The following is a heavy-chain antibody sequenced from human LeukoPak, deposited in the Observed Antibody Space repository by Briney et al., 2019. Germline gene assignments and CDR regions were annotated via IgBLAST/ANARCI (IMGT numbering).Heavy chain of an antibody. J-gene: IGHJ5*02. CDR2: IYYSGST. D-gene: IGHD2-8*02. CDR3: ARTDRHWSSVDP. Sequence: SETLSLTCTVSGGSISSYYWSWIRQPPGKGLEWIGYIYYSGSTNYNPSLKSRVTISVDTSKNQFSLKLSSVTAVDTAVYYCARTDRHWSSVDPWGQGTLVTVSS. CDR1: GGSISSYY. V-gene: IGHV4-59*12.